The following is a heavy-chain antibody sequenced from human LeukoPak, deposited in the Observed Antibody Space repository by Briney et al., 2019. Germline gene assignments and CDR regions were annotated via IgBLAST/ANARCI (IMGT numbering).Heavy chain of an antibody. CDR3: ARDSADIVLMVYALSAFDI. V-gene: IGHV1-18*01. CDR1: GYTFTSYG. J-gene: IGHJ3*02. Sequence: GASVKVSCKAPGYTFTSYGISWVRQAPGQGLEWMGWISAYNGNTNYAQKLQGRVTMTTDTSTSTAYMELRSLRSDDTAVYYCARDSADIVLMVYALSAFDIWGQGTMVTVSS. CDR2: ISAYNGNT. D-gene: IGHD2-8*01.